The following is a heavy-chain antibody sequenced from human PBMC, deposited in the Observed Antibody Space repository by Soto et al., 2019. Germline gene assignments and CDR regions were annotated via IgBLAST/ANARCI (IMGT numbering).Heavy chain of an antibody. D-gene: IGHD6-6*01. Sequence: GGSLRLSCAASGFTFSSYAMSCVRQAPGKGLEWVSAISGSGGSTYYADSVKGRFTISRDNSKNTLYLQMNSLRAEDTAVYYWAKGIAARPYYFDYWGQGTLVTVSS. CDR2: ISGSGGST. J-gene: IGHJ4*02. V-gene: IGHV3-23*01. CDR1: GFTFSSYA. CDR3: AKGIAARPYYFDY.